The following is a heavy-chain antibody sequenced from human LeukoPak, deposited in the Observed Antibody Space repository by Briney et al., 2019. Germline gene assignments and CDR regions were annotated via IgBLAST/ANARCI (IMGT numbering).Heavy chain of an antibody. CDR2: ISYDGSNK. D-gene: IGHD4-11*01. CDR3: TRDPTQYLRYGYFDY. J-gene: IGHJ4*02. Sequence: GGSLRLSCAASGFTFSSYGMHWVRQAPGKGLEWVAVISYDGSNKYYADSVKGRFTIFRDNSKNTLYLQMSSLRAEDTAVYYCTRDPTQYLRYGYFDYWGQGTLVTVSS. V-gene: IGHV3-30*03. CDR1: GFTFSSYG.